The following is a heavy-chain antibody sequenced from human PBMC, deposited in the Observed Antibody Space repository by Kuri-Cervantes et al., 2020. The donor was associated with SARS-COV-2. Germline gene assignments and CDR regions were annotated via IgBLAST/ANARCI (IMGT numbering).Heavy chain of an antibody. CDR2: ISAYNGNT. V-gene: IGHV1-18*01. J-gene: IGHJ4*02. CDR1: GYTFTSYG. CDR3: ARAQEHNAQQLAGVDY. D-gene: IGHD6-13*01. Sequence: ASVKVSCKASGYTFTSYGISWVRQAPGQGLEWMGWISAYNGNTNYAQKLQGRVTMTTDTSTSTAYMELRSLRSEDTAVYYCARAQEHNAQQLAGVDYWGQGTLVTVSS.